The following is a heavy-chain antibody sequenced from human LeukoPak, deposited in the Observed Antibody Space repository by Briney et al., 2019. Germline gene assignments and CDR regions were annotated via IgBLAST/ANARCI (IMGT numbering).Heavy chain of an antibody. CDR3: ARVVEVGCLEY. Sequence: PLEALSLTCAVSGGSISSSSYYWGCIRQPPGEGLEWIGSIDYSGSSYYNPSFKSGATLPVDTSRNQFSLKLSSVTATTPAVIYCARVVEVGCLEYCGERELGTVSS. V-gene: IGHV4-39*07. J-gene: IGHJ4*02. CDR2: IDYSGSS. D-gene: IGHD2-15*01. CDR1: GGSISSSSYY.